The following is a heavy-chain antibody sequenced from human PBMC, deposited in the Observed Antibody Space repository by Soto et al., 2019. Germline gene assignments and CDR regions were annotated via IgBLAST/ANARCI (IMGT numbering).Heavy chain of an antibody. V-gene: IGHV4-30-2*01. J-gene: IGHJ5*02. Sequence: LSLPCAVSGGCISSSGYSWSWGRQPPGKGLEWIGYIYHSGSTYYNPSLKSRVTISVDRSKNQFSLKLSSVTAADTAVYYCARFGVPGWFDPWGQGTLVTVSS. CDR3: ARFGVPGWFDP. CDR2: IYHSGST. CDR1: GGCISSSGYS. D-gene: IGHD2-8*01.